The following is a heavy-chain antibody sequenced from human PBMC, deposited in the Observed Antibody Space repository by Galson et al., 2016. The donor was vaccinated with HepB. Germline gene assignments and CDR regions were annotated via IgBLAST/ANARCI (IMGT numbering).Heavy chain of an antibody. J-gene: IGHJ4*02. D-gene: IGHD5-24*01. CDR3: ARNDSSARGPDRGGYDY. Sequence: GLEWVSAISDGGVATYYADSVKGRFTISRDNSKNTLYLQMNSLRVEDTAVYYCARNDSSARGPDRGGYDYWGQGTRVIVSS. CDR2: ISDGGVAT. V-gene: IGHV3-23*01.